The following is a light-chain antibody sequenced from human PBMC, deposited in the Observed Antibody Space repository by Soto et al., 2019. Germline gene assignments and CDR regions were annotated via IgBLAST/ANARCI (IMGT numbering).Light chain of an antibody. J-gene: IGKJ2*01. V-gene: IGKV4-1*01. CDR2: WAS. CDR3: QQYLSTPPT. Sequence: DIVMTQSPDSLAVSLGSRATINCKSTQSVLYSSNNMNYLAWYQQKPGQPPKLLIYWASTRGSGVPDRFSGSGSGTDFTLTISSLQAEDVAVYYCQQYLSTPPTFGQGTNLEIK. CDR1: QSVLYSSNNMNY.